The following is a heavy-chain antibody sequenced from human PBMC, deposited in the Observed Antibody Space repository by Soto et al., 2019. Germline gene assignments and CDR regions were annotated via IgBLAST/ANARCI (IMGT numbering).Heavy chain of an antibody. CDR3: ANSDFWSGNFDC. Sequence: PSETLSLTCTVSGGSISSYYWSWIRQPPGKGLEWIGYIYYSASTNYNPSLKSRVTISVDTSKNQFSLKLSSVTAADTAVYYCANSDFWSGNFDCWGQGTLVTVS. V-gene: IGHV4-59*08. D-gene: IGHD3-3*01. CDR2: IYYSAST. J-gene: IGHJ4*02. CDR1: GGSISSYY.